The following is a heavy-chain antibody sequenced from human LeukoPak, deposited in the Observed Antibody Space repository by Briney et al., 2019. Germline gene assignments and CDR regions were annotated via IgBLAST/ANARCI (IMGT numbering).Heavy chain of an antibody. CDR3: ARQTEEAAGFDI. J-gene: IGHJ3*02. V-gene: IGHV4-31*03. D-gene: IGHD1-14*01. Sequence: SQTLSLTCTVSGGSISSGGYYWSWIRQHPGKGLEWIGYIYYSGSTYYNPSLKSRVTISVDTSKNQFSLKLSSVTAADTAVYYCARQTEEAAGFDIWGQGTMVTVSS. CDR1: GGSISSGGYY. CDR2: IYYSGST.